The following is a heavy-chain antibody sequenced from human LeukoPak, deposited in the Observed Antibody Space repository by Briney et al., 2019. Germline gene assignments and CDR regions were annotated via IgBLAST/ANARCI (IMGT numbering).Heavy chain of an antibody. CDR1: GYTFTSYG. Sequence: RGASVKVSCTASGYTFTSYGISWVRQAPGQGLEWMGWISAYNGNTNYAQKLQGRVTMTTDTSTNTAYMELRSLRSDDTAVYYCTREYSSTWYVDYWGQGTLVTVSS. CDR2: ISAYNGNT. V-gene: IGHV1-18*01. CDR3: TREYSSTWYVDY. J-gene: IGHJ4*02. D-gene: IGHD6-13*01.